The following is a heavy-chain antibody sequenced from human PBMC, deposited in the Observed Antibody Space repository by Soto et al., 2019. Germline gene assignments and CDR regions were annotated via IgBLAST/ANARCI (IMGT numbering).Heavy chain of an antibody. Sequence: PSETLSLTCTVSGGSISSYYWSWIRQPPGKGLEWIGYIYYSGSTNYNPSLKSRVTISVDTSKNQFSLKLSSVTAADTAVYYCARDLYDFWSGFRRFDPWGQGTLVTVSS. V-gene: IGHV4-59*01. CDR2: IYYSGST. D-gene: IGHD3-3*01. CDR3: ARDLYDFWSGFRRFDP. J-gene: IGHJ5*02. CDR1: GGSISSYY.